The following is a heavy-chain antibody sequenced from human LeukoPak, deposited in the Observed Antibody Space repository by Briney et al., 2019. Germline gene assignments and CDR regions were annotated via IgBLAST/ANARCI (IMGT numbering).Heavy chain of an antibody. CDR2: INTNTGNP. CDR3: ARDFRYSSSQLGGYYYYYYGMDV. Sequence: ASVKVSCKASGYTFTSYAMNWVRQAPGQGLEWMGWINTNTGNPTYAQGFTGRFVFSLDTSVSTAYLQISSLKAEDTAAYYCARDFRYSSSQLGGYYYYYYGMDVWGQGTTVTVSS. CDR1: GYTFTSYA. V-gene: IGHV7-4-1*02. D-gene: IGHD6-13*01. J-gene: IGHJ6*02.